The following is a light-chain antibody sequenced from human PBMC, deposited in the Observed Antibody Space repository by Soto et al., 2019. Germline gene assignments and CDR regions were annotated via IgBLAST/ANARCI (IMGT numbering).Light chain of an antibody. J-gene: IGLJ2*01. CDR2: EVS. CDR3: SAYAGSSVL. V-gene: IGLV2-14*01. Sequence: QSVLTQPASVSGSPGQSITISCTGTSSDVGGYDYVSWDQQYPDKAPKLMIFEVSNRHSGVSNRFSGSKSGNTASLTISGLQTEDEADYYCSAYAGSSVLFGGGTKLTVL. CDR1: SSDVGGYDY.